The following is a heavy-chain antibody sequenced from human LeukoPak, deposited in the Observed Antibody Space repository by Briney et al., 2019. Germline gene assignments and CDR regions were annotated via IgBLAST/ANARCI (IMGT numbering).Heavy chain of an antibody. J-gene: IGHJ6*03. Sequence: SETLSLTCAVYGGAFSGYYWSWIRQPPGKGLEWIGEINHSGSTNYHPSLKSRMTISVDTSKNQFSLKLSSVTAADTAVYYCARGLVGATSLPLYYYYMDVWGKGTTVTASS. V-gene: IGHV4-34*01. CDR2: INHSGST. CDR1: GGAFSGYY. D-gene: IGHD1-26*01. CDR3: ARGLVGATSLPLYYYYMDV.